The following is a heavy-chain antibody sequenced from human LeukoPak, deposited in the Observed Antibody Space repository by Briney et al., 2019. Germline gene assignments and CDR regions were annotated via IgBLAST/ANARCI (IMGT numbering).Heavy chain of an antibody. CDR2: IYSGGST. J-gene: IGHJ4*02. Sequence: GGSLRLSCADSGFXVSSDHMSWVRQAPGKGQEWVSVIYSGGSTYYADSVKGRFTISRDNSKHTLYLQMNSLRAEDTAVYYCARDHPTTVTTKYWGQGTLVTVSS. V-gene: IGHV3-66*01. CDR3: ARDHPTTVTTKY. CDR1: GFXVSSDH. D-gene: IGHD4-17*01.